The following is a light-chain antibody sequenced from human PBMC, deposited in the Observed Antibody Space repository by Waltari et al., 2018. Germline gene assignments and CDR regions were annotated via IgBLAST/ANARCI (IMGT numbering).Light chain of an antibody. CDR1: SSAVGNYNL. CDR3: CSYAGHSTYV. V-gene: IGLV2-23*02. CDR2: EVS. J-gene: IGLJ1*01. Sequence: QSALTQPASVSGSPGQSITISCTGTSSAVGNYNLVPWYQQHPGQAPKLMFYEVSRRPSGVSNRFSGSKSGNTASLTISGLQPEDETDYYCCSYAGHSTYVFGTGTKVTVL.